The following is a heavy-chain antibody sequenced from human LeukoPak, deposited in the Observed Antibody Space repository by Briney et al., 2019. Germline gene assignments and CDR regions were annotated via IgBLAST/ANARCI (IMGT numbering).Heavy chain of an antibody. Sequence: PGGSLRLSCAASGFSFSNYAMSWVRQAPGKGLEWVSAISGGGGTTYYTDSVKGRFTISRDNSKNTLYLQMNSLRAEDTAVYYCAKDLSGSYDYFDYWGQGTLVTVSS. V-gene: IGHV3-23*01. CDR1: GFSFSNYA. D-gene: IGHD5-12*01. CDR3: AKDLSGSYDYFDY. CDR2: ISGGGGTT. J-gene: IGHJ4*02.